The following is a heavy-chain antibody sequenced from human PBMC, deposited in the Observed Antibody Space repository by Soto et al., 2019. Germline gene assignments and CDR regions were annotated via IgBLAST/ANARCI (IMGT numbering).Heavy chain of an antibody. CDR2: ISGSGGST. CDR3: AKDAVLWFGESRGAFDS. V-gene: IGHV3-23*01. CDR1: GFTFSSYA. J-gene: IGHJ3*02. D-gene: IGHD3-10*01. Sequence: EVQLLESGGGLVQPGGSLRLSCAASGFTFSSYAMSWVRQAPGKGLELVSAISGSGGSTYYADSVKGRFTISRDNSKNTLYLQMNSLRAEDTAVYYCAKDAVLWFGESRGAFDSWGQGTMVTVSS.